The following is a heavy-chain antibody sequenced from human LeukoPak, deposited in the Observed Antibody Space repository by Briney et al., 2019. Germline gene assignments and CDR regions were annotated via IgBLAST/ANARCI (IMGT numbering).Heavy chain of an antibody. CDR3: AREDTAIVTYY. D-gene: IGHD5-18*01. J-gene: IGHJ4*02. CDR2: INTTTGKP. CDR1: LYTFTSYA. Sequence: GSAKASCEPSLYTFTSYAMKAVRAAPGQGLWRMVWINTTTGKPTYAQPFTGRFVFSLDPSVSTAYLQISRLKAEDTAVYFCAREDTAIVTYYWGKGTLVTVS. V-gene: IGHV7-4-1*02.